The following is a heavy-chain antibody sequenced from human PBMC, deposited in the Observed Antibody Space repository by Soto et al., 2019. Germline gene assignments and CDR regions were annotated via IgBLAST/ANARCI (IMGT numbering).Heavy chain of an antibody. CDR1: EFTFNIYG. CDR3: AKALKMKVVSPPGWFEP. Sequence: QVQLVESGGGVVQPGRSLRLSCAASEFTFNIYGMHWVHQAPPKGLDRVAVISFDGMIKYYAESVKGRLTISRYNFKNTVYLQTDSLRAEDTAMYYCAKALKMKVVSPPGWFEPWGQGTRVTVAS. J-gene: IGHJ5*02. V-gene: IGHV3-30*18. D-gene: IGHD3-22*01. CDR2: ISFDGMIK.